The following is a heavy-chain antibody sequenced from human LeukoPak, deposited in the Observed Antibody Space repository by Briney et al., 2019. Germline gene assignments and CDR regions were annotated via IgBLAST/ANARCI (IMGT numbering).Heavy chain of an antibody. D-gene: IGHD6-13*01. Sequence: SETLSLTCTVSGGSISSGSYFWTWIRQPAGKGLEWIGRIYTRGNTNYNPSLKSRVTMSIDTSKNQFSLKLSSVSAADTAVYYCARDLTGASAGTIDYWGQGTLVTVSS. CDR2: IYTRGNT. CDR3: ARDLTGASAGTIDY. V-gene: IGHV4-61*02. J-gene: IGHJ4*02. CDR1: GGSISSGSYF.